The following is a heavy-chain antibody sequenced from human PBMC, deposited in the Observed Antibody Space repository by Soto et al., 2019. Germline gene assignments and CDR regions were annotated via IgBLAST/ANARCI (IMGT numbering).Heavy chain of an antibody. V-gene: IGHV1-2*04. CDR2: INPNSGGT. Sequence: ASVKVSCKASGYTFTGYYMHWVRQAPGQGLEWMGWINPNSGGTNYAQKFQGWVTMTRDTSISTAYMELSRLRSDDTAVYYCAREMYSGYDFSWFDPWGQGTLVTVSS. CDR3: AREMYSGYDFSWFDP. D-gene: IGHD5-12*01. CDR1: GYTFTGYY. J-gene: IGHJ5*02.